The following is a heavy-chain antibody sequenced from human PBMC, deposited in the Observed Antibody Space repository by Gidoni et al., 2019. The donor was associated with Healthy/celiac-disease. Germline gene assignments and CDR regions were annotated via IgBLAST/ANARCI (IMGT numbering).Heavy chain of an antibody. Sequence: QVQLQQWGAGLLKPSETLSLTCAVYGGSFSGYYWSWIRQPPGKGLEWIGEINHSGSTNYNPSLKSRVTISVDTSKNQFSLKLSSVTAADTAVYYCASMGNTFGGVIPLLYWGQGTLVTVSS. CDR2: INHSGST. D-gene: IGHD3-16*02. CDR3: ASMGNTFGGVIPLLY. V-gene: IGHV4-34*01. CDR1: GGSFSGYY. J-gene: IGHJ4*02.